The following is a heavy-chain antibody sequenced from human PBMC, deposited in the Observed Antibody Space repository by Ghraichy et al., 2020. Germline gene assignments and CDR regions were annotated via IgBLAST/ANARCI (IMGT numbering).Heavy chain of an antibody. CDR1: GYTFTSYA. J-gene: IGHJ6*02. CDR3: AREAGYSSSPYYYYYYGMDV. D-gene: IGHD6-6*01. V-gene: IGHV1-3*01. Sequence: ASVKVSCKASGYTFTSYAMHWVRQAPGQRLEWMGWINAGNGNTKYSQKFQGRVTITRDTSASTAYMELSSLRSEDTAVYYCAREAGYSSSPYYYYYYGMDVWGQGTTVTVSS. CDR2: INAGNGNT.